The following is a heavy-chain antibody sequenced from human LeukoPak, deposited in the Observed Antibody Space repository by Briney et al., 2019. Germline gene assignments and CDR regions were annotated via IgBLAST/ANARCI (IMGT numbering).Heavy chain of an antibody. Sequence: PGGSLRLSCAASGFTFSSYAMSWVRQAPGKGLEWVSAISGSGGSAYYADSVKGRSTISRDNSKNTLYLQMNSLRAEDTAVYYCAGRGYSSSWTLYYYYGMDVWGQGTTVTVSS. J-gene: IGHJ6*02. CDR3: AGRGYSSSWTLYYYYGMDV. CDR1: GFTFSSYA. V-gene: IGHV3-23*01. CDR2: ISGSGGSA. D-gene: IGHD6-13*01.